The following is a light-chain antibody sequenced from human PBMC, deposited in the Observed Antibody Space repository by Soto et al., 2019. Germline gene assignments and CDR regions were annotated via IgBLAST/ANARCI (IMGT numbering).Light chain of an antibody. V-gene: IGKV3-11*01. CDR1: QSVRTS. CDR3: QQSYNWPPV. J-gene: IGKJ5*01. Sequence: EIVLTQSPATLSLSPGDRATLSCRASQSVRTSLAWYQQKPGQAPRLLIYDAFNRATDIPARFSGSGSGTDFTLTISSLEPEDFAVYYCQQSYNWPPVFGQGTRLEIK. CDR2: DAF.